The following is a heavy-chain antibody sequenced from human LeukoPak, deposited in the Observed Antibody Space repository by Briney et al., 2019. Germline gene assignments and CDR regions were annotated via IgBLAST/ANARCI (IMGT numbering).Heavy chain of an antibody. CDR2: IIPILGIA. CDR1: GGTFSSYA. CDR3: ARDGYNTNDY. D-gene: IGHD5-24*01. V-gene: IGHV1-69*04. Sequence: GSSVKVSCKASGGTFSSYAISWVRQAPGQGLEWMGRIIPILGIANYAQKFQGRVTITADKSTSTAYTELSSLRSEDTAVYYCARDGYNTNDYWGQGTLVTVSS. J-gene: IGHJ4*02.